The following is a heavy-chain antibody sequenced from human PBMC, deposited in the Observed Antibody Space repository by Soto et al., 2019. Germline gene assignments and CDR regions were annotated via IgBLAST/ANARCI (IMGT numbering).Heavy chain of an antibody. D-gene: IGHD2-2*01. CDR3: AREVGYYSATRRNLYFDY. CDR1: GGSFSGYY. Sequence: LSLTCAVSGGSFSGYYWGWVRQTPGKGLEWIGDINHTGGSNYNPSLKSRVMISVGTAKTQFSLNVTSVTAADTAVYYCAREVGYYSATRRNLYFDYWGPGTLVTVSS. V-gene: IGHV4-34*01. J-gene: IGHJ4*02. CDR2: INHTGGS.